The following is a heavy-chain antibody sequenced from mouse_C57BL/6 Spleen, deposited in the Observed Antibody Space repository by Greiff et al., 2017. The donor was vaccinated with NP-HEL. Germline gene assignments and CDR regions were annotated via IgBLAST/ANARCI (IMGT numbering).Heavy chain of an antibody. V-gene: IGHV5-4*01. CDR1: GFTFSSYA. CDR3: SRDDYDGFDY. Sequence: EVQGVESGGGLVKPGGSLKLSCAASGFTFSSYAMSWVRQTPEKRLEWVATLSDDGSYTYYPDNVKGRFPISRDNAKNNLYLQLSHLKSEDTAMYYCSRDDYDGFDYWGQGTTLTVSS. CDR2: LSDDGSYT. D-gene: IGHD2-4*01. J-gene: IGHJ2*01.